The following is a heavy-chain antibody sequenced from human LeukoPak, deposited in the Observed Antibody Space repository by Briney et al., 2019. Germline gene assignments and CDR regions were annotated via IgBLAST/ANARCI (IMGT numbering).Heavy chain of an antibody. Sequence: SETLSLTCTVSGGSISSYYWSWIRQPPGKGLEWIGYIYYSGSTNYNPSLKSRVTISVDTSKNQFSLKLSSVTAADAAVYYCARGKVGYSYGYYYYYMDVWGKGATVTVSS. CDR1: GGSISSYY. J-gene: IGHJ6*03. V-gene: IGHV4-59*01. CDR2: IYYSGST. D-gene: IGHD5-18*01. CDR3: ARGKVGYSYGYYYYYMDV.